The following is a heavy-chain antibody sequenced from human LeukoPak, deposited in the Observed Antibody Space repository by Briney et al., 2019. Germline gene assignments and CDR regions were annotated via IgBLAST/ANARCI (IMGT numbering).Heavy chain of an antibody. CDR1: GYTFTSYS. J-gene: IGHJ4*02. D-gene: IGHD5-18*01. CDR2: INPSGGTT. V-gene: IGHV1-46*01. CDR3: AREGGDTPMVKFDS. Sequence: ASVKVSCKASGYTFTSYSIHWVRQAPGQGLEWMGIINPSGGTTTYTQKFQGRVTMTRDMSTSTVYMELSSLRSEDTGVYYCAREGGDTPMVKFDSWGQGTLVTVSS.